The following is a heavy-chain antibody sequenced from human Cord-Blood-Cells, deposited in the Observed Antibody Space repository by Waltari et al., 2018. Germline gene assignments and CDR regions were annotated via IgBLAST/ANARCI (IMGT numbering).Heavy chain of an antibody. Sequence: QVQLVQSGAEVKKPGASVKVSCKASGYTFTGYYMHWVRQAPGQGLEWMGWINPNSGSTNYAQKFQGWVTMTRDTSISTAYMELSRLRSDDTAVYYCARGIAAAGFDYWGQGTLVTVSS. D-gene: IGHD6-13*01. V-gene: IGHV1-2*04. CDR2: INPNSGST. J-gene: IGHJ4*02. CDR1: GYTFTGYY. CDR3: ARGIAAAGFDY.